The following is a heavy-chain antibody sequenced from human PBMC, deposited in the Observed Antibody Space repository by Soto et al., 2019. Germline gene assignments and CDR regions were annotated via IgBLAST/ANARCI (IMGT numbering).Heavy chain of an antibody. CDR2: ISAYNDYT. D-gene: IGHD3-10*01. J-gene: IGHJ6*02. V-gene: IGHV1-18*01. Sequence: GASVKVSCKASGYTFISYGISWVRQAPGQGLEWMGWISAYNDYTNYAQKLQGRVTMTTDTSTRIAYLELRSLRSDDTAVYYCAREGYYSGSGSYSPPRYYGMDVSGQGTTVTVSS. CDR1: GYTFISYG. CDR3: AREGYYSGSGSYSPPRYYGMDV.